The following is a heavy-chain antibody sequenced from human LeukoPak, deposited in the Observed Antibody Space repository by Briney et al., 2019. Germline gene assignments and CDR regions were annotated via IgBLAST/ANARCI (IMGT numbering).Heavy chain of an antibody. CDR2: IYYSGST. Sequence: SETLSLTCTVSGGSISSYYWSWIRQPPGKGLEWIGYIYYSGSTNYNPSLKSRVTISVDTSKNQFPLKLSSVTAADTAVYYCARVEEDYDSSPIIDYWGQGTLVTVSS. CDR1: GGSISSYY. CDR3: ARVEEDYDSSPIIDY. J-gene: IGHJ4*02. V-gene: IGHV4-59*01. D-gene: IGHD3-22*01.